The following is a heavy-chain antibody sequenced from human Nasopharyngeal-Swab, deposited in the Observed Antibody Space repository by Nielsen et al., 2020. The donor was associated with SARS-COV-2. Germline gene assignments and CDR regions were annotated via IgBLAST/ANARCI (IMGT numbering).Heavy chain of an antibody. CDR1: GFTFNSYS. J-gene: IGHJ6*03. CDR3: ARIAGRGSIYYYYMDV. D-gene: IGHD1-26*01. V-gene: IGHV3-21*01. Sequence: GGSLRLSCAGSGFTFNSYSMIWVRQVPGEGLEWVSSISGSGSYVYYADSVKGRFTISKDSAKNFLHLQMNSLRADDTAVYFCARIAGRGSIYYYYMDVWGTGTTVTVSS. CDR2: ISGSGSYV.